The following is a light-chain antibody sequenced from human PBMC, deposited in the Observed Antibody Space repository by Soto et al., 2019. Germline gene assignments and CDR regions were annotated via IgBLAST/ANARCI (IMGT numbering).Light chain of an antibody. CDR1: SSDVGAYNY. CDR2: EVT. Sequence: QSVLTQPASVSGSPGQSITISCTGTSSDVGAYNYVSWYQHHPGKVPKLLIYEVTNRPSGVSDRFSGSKSGNTASLTISGLQAEDEADYYCSSKRDSSTLFVFGTGTKGTGL. V-gene: IGLV2-14*01. CDR3: SSKRDSSTLFV. J-gene: IGLJ1*01.